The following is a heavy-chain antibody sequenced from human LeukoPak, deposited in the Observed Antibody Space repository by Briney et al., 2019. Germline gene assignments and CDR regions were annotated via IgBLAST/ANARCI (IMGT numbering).Heavy chain of an antibody. CDR2: IYYSGST. CDR3: ARPEGPYYDSSGTRNAFDI. V-gene: IGHV4-39*01. D-gene: IGHD3-22*01. J-gene: IGHJ3*02. Sequence: SETLSLTCTVSGGSISSSSYYWGWIRQPPGKGLEWIGSIYYSGSTYYNPSLKSRVTISVDTSKNQFSLKLSSVTAADTAVYYCARPEGPYYDSSGTRNAFDIWGQGTMVTVSS. CDR1: GGSISSSSYY.